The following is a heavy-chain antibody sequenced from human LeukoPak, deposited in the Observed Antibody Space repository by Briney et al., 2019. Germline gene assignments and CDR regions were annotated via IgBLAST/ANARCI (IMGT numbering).Heavy chain of an antibody. CDR1: GGSISSYY. V-gene: IGHV4-59*01. Sequence: SETLSLTCTVSGGSISSYYWSWIRQPPGKGLEWIGYIYYSGSTNYNPSLKSRVTISVDTSKNQFSLKLSSVTAADTAVYYCARLSGSRDYWGQGTLVTVSS. CDR3: ARLSGSRDY. J-gene: IGHJ4*02. CDR2: IYYSGST. D-gene: IGHD1-26*01.